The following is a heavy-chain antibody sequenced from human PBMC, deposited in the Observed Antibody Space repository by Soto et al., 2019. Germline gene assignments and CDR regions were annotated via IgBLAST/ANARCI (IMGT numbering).Heavy chain of an antibody. CDR2: IYSGGST. Sequence: EEQLVESGGDLVQPGGSLRLSCAASGFTVTNNYMSWVRQAPGKGLEWVSLIYSGGSTYYADSVKGRLIISRDSSKNTLYLQINSLRAEDTAMYYCAAYSYKGYWGLGTLVTVSS. CDR3: AAYSYKGY. V-gene: IGHV3-66*01. CDR1: GFTVTNNY. D-gene: IGHD3-16*02. J-gene: IGHJ4*02.